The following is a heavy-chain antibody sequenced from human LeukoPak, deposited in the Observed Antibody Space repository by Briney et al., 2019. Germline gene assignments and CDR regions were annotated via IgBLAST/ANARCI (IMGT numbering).Heavy chain of an antibody. CDR1: GFTFSSYG. Sequence: GGSLRLSCAASGFTFSSYGMHWVRQAPGKGLEWVAFIRYDGCNKYYADSVKGRFTISRDNSKNTLYLQMNSLRAEDTAVYYCAKDAVAYYYDSSGYYRIYYYYMDVWGKGTTVTVSS. V-gene: IGHV3-30*02. D-gene: IGHD3-22*01. J-gene: IGHJ6*03. CDR3: AKDAVAYYYDSSGYYRIYYYYMDV. CDR2: IRYDGCNK.